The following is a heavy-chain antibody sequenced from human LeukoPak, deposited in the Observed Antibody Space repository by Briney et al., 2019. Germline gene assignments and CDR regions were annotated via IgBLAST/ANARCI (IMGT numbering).Heavy chain of an antibody. D-gene: IGHD3-10*01. CDR2: IYYSGST. Sequence: SEILSLTCTVSGGSISSSSYYWGWIRQPPGKGLEWIGSIYYSGSTYYNPSLKSRVTISVDTSKNQLSLKLSAVTAADTAVYYCASVRRGFGESSKYYSYYYMDVWGNGTTVPIS. J-gene: IGHJ6*03. CDR1: GGSISSSSYY. V-gene: IGHV4-39*01. CDR3: ASVRRGFGESSKYYSYYYMDV.